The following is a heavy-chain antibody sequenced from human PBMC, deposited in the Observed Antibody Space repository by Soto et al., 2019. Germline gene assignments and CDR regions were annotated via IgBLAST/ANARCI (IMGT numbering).Heavy chain of an antibody. D-gene: IGHD1-26*01. V-gene: IGHV3-23*01. Sequence: EVQLLESGGDLVQPGGSLRLSCAASGFTFSSYAMSWVRQAPGKGLEWVPGISGGGDSTYYADSVKGRFTISRDNSKNTLYLQMNSLRVEDTAVYYCAKDLRGSNWGQGTLVTVSS. CDR2: ISGGGDST. CDR1: GFTFSSYA. J-gene: IGHJ4*02. CDR3: AKDLRGSN.